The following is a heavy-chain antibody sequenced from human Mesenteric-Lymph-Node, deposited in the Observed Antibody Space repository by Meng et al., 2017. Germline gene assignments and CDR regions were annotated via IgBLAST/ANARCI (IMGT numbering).Heavy chain of an antibody. J-gene: IGHJ4*02. V-gene: IGHV3-7*01. CDR1: GFTFSSYA. CDR3: ARSVPWYSSGWYVFVY. CDR2: IKQDGSEK. Sequence: GESLKISCAASGFTFSSYAMSWVRQAPGKGLEWVANIKQDGSEKYYVDSVKGRFTISRDNAKNSLYLQMNSLRAEDTAVYYCARSVPWYSSGWYVFVYWGQGTLVTVSS. D-gene: IGHD6-19*01.